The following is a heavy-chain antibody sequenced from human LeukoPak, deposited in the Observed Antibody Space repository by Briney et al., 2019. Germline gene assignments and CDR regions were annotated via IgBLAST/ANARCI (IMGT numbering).Heavy chain of an antibody. J-gene: IGHJ4*02. CDR1: GFTVSSNY. CDR2: IYSGSST. CDR3: ARLGPDTSSWYPFGY. Sequence: GGSLRLSCVASGFTVSSNYMSWVRQAPGKGLEWVSVIYSGSSTYYAESVKGRFTISRNTSKNTLYLQMNSLRADDTAVYYCARLGPDTSSWYPFGYWGQGTLVTVSS. V-gene: IGHV3-53*01. D-gene: IGHD6-13*01.